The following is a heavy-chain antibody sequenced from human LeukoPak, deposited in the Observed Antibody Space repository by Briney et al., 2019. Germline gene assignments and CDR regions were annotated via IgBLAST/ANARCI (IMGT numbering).Heavy chain of an antibody. CDR3: AKDTRMDV. J-gene: IGHJ6*02. V-gene: IGHV3-30*18. CDR1: GFTFSSYG. CDR2: ISYDGSNK. Sequence: GGSLRLSCAASGFTFSSYGMHWVRQAPGKGLEWVAVISYDGSNKYYADSAKGRFTISRDNSKNTLYLQMNSLRAEDTAVYYCAKDTRMDVWGQGTTVTVSS.